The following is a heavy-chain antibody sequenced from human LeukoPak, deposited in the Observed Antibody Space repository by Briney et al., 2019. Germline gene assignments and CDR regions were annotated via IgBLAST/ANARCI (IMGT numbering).Heavy chain of an antibody. CDR1: GFTFDDYA. D-gene: IGHD2-15*01. CDR2: ISWNSGSI. V-gene: IGHV3-9*01. CDR3: AKGRRGDIVVVVAARGDAFDI. J-gene: IGHJ3*02. Sequence: GRSLRLSCAASGFTFDDYAMHWARQAPGKGLEWVSGISWNSGSIGYADSVKGRFTISRDNAKNSLYLQMNSLRAEDTALYYCAKGRRGDIVVVVAARGDAFDIWGQGTMVTVSS.